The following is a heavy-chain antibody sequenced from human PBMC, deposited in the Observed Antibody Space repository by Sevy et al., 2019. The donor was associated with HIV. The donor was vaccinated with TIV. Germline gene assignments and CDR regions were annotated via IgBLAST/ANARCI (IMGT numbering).Heavy chain of an antibody. V-gene: IGHV3-30*19. D-gene: IGHD6-13*01. CDR2: ISYDGSNK. CDR3: ARHGGEQQLVWYYFDY. J-gene: IGHJ4*02. Sequence: GESLKISCAASGFTPSTYGMHWVRQAPGKGLEWVAVISYDGSNKYYADSVKGRFTISRDNSKNTLYLQMNSLRAEDTAMYYCARHGGEQQLVWYYFDYWGQGTLVTVSS. CDR1: GFTPSTYG.